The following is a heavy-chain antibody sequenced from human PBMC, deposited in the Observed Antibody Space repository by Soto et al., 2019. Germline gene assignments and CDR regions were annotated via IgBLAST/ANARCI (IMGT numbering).Heavy chain of an antibody. V-gene: IGHV1-18*01. CDR1: GYTFTSYG. J-gene: IGHJ4*02. D-gene: IGHD6-19*01. CDR3: VAMGGWELLTDFDY. Sequence: ASVKVSCKASGYTFTSYGISWVRQAPGQGLEWMGWISAYNGNTNYAQKLQGRVTMTTDTSTSTAYMELRSLRSDDTAVYYCVAMGGWELLTDFDYWGQGTLVTVSS. CDR2: ISAYNGNT.